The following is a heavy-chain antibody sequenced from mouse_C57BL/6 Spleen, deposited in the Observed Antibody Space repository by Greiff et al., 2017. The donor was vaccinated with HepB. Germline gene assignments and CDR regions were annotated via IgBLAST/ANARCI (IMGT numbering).Heavy chain of an antibody. Sequence: QVQLQQSGPELVKPGASVKISCKASGYAFSSSWMNWVKQRPGKGLEWIGRIYPGDGDTNYNGKFKGKATLTADKSSSTAYMQLSSLTSEDSAVYFCARCDWEGYFDVWGTGTTVTVSS. CDR3: ARCDWEGYFDV. D-gene: IGHD4-1*01. CDR1: GYAFSSSW. V-gene: IGHV1-82*01. CDR2: IYPGDGDT. J-gene: IGHJ1*03.